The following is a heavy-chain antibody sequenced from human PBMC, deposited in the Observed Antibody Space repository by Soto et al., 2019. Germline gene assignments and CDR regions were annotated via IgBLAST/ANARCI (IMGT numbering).Heavy chain of an antibody. CDR1: GGSISSSSYY. CDR3: ARHLAATHLVSLNWFDP. V-gene: IGHV4-39*01. CDR2: IYYSGST. J-gene: IGHJ5*02. D-gene: IGHD2-15*01. Sequence: QLQLQESGPGLVKPSETLSLTCTVSGGSISSSSYYWGWIRQPPGKGLEWIGSIYYSGSTYYNPSLKSRVTISVDTSKNQFSLKLSSVTAADTAVYYCARHLAATHLVSLNWFDPWGQGTLVTVSS.